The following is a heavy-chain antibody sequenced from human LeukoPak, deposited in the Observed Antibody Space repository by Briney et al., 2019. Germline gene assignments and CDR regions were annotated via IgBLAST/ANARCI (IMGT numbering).Heavy chain of an antibody. D-gene: IGHD6-19*01. J-gene: IGHJ4*02. CDR3: ARSNPYSSGWYRY. CDR1: GGSISSGGYY. V-gene: IGHV4-31*03. Sequence: PSETLSLTCTVSGGSISSGGYYWSWIRQHPGKGLEWIGYIYYSGSTYYNPSLKSRVTISVDTSKNQFSLKLSSVTAADTAVYYCARSNPYSSGWYRYWGQGTLVTVSS. CDR2: IYYSGST.